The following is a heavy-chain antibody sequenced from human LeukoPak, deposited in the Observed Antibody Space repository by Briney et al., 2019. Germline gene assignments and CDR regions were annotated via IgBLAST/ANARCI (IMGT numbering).Heavy chain of an antibody. CDR2: INTNTGNP. CDR1: GYSFTSYW. CDR3: ARPYCSSTSCLGNPSHYYYYYMDV. Sequence: GESLKISCKCSGYSFTSYWIGWVRRAPGQGLEWMGWINTNTGNPTYAQGVTGRFVFSFDTSVSTAYLQISSLKAEDTAVYYCARPYCSSTSCLGNPSHYYYYYMDVWGKGTTVTVSS. J-gene: IGHJ6*03. V-gene: IGHV7-4-1*02. D-gene: IGHD2-2*01.